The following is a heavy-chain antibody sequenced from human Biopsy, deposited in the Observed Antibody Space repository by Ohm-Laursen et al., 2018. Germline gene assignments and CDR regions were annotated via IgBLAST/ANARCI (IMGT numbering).Heavy chain of an antibody. V-gene: IGHV4-34*01. CDR2: INHSGST. CDR1: GGSFSGTY. Sequence: GTLSLTCAASGGSFSGTYWSWIRQTPGKGLEWIGEINHSGSTKYNPSFESRVTISVDTSKNQFSLNLFSVTAADAARYFCARGEYYAYWSGARKLNYFDYWGQGTLVIVSS. CDR3: ARGEYYAYWSGARKLNYFDY. D-gene: IGHD3-3*01. J-gene: IGHJ4*02.